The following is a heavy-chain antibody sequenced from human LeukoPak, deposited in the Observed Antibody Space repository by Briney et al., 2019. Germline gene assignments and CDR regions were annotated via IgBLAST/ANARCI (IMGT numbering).Heavy chain of an antibody. V-gene: IGHV3-23*01. J-gene: IGHJ4*02. CDR3: AKDDYDILTGYYSIDY. D-gene: IGHD3-9*01. CDR2: ISGSGGST. CDR1: GFTFSSYA. Sequence: GGSLRLSCAASGFTFSSYAMSWVRQAPGKGLEWVSAISGSGGSTYYADSVKSRFTISRDNSKNTLYLQMNSLRAEDTAVYYCAKDDYDILTGYYSIDYWGQGTLVTVSS.